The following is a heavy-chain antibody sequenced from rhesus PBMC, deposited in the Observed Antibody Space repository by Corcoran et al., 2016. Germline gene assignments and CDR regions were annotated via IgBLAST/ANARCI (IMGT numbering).Heavy chain of an antibody. CDR3: ARDGPPYYGLDS. Sequence: QVQLQASGPGLVKPSATLSLTCAVSGASISSYWWHWIRQPPGKGLEWIGEINGTSGSTNYNPYLKSRVTISKDASKNQFSLKLSSVTAADTAVYYCARDGPPYYGLDSWGQGVVVTVSS. J-gene: IGHJ6*01. CDR2: INGTSGST. V-gene: IGHV4-80*01. CDR1: GASISSYW.